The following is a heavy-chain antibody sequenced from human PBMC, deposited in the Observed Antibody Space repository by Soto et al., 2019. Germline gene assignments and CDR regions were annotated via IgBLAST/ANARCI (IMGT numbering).Heavy chain of an antibody. CDR1: GDSISSSKW. V-gene: IGHV4-4*02. J-gene: IGHJ6*02. D-gene: IGHD5-12*01. CDR2: IYHSGST. CDR3: ARDSRDGYNYDYYYYYGMDV. Sequence: TLSLTCDGSGDSISSSKWSSWVRQPPGKGLEWIGEIYHSGSTNYNPSLKSRVIISVDKSKSQFSLKLSSVTDADTAVYYCARDSRDGYNYDYYYYYGMDVWGQGTTVT.